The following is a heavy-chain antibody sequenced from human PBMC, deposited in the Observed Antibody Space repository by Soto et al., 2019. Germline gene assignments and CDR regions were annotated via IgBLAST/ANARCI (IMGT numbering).Heavy chain of an antibody. J-gene: IGHJ4*02. CDR3: AKDLCSTSCYYEY. Sequence: GGSLRLSCSASGFTFSSYAMHWVLKNPWKGLEYVSAISSNGGSTYYADSVKGRFTISRDNSKNTLYLQMNSLRAEDTAVYYCAKDLCSTSCYYEYWGQGTLVTVSS. CDR2: ISSNGGST. V-gene: IGHV3-64*04. CDR1: GFTFSSYA. D-gene: IGHD2-2*01.